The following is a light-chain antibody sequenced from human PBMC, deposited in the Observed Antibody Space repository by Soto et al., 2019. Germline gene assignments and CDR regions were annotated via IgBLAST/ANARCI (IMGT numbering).Light chain of an antibody. V-gene: IGLV2-14*03. J-gene: IGLJ1*01. Sequence: QSVLTQPASVSGSPGHSITISCTGXNSDVGDYRSVSWYQQHPGKAPKLVIYDVSNRPSGVSYRFSGSESGNTASLTISGLQAEDEFEYYCSPYTTTLSQVFAIGPTHPVL. CDR3: SPYTTTLSQV. CDR1: NSDVGDYRS. CDR2: DVS.